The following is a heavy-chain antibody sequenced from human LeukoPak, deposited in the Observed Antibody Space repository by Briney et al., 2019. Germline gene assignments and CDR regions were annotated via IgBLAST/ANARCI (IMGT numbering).Heavy chain of an antibody. V-gene: IGHV1-69*06. CDR1: GGTFGSYA. CDR3: ASSYDILTGYFTGGWFDP. J-gene: IGHJ5*02. CDR2: IIPIFGTA. Sequence: ASVKVSCKASGGTFGSYAISWVRQAPGQGLEWMGGIIPIFGTANYAQKFQGRVTITADKSTSTAYMELSSLRSEDTAVYYCASSYDILTGYFTGGWFDPWGQGTLVTVSS. D-gene: IGHD3-9*01.